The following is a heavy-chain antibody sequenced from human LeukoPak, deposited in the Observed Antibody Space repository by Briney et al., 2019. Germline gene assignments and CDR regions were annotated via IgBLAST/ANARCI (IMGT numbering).Heavy chain of an antibody. CDR3: VSGFCSSDNCYSSPGWFDP. V-gene: IGHV3-72*01. Sequence: PGGSLRLSCAASGFSFSDHYMDRVRQAPGKGLEWIGRIRNRANRYSTDYATSVKGRFTVSRDDSQNSLYLQMNSLKPEDTAIYYCVSGFCSSDNCYSSPGWFDPWGQGTRVTVSS. CDR2: IRNRANRYST. J-gene: IGHJ5*02. CDR1: GFSFSDHY. D-gene: IGHD2-15*01.